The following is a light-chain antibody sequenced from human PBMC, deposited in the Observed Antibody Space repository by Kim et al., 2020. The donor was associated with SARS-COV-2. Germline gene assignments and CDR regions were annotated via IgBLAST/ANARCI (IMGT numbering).Light chain of an antibody. J-gene: IGLJ7*01. CDR3: ATWDGSLYGVV. Sequence: QSVLTQPPSASGTPGQRVTISCSGSSSNIGSNYVYWYQQLPGTAPKLLIYSNNQRPSGVPDRFSGSKSGTSASLAISGLRSEDEADYYCATWDGSLYGVVFGGGTQVTVL. CDR2: SNN. V-gene: IGLV1-47*02. CDR1: SSNIGSNY.